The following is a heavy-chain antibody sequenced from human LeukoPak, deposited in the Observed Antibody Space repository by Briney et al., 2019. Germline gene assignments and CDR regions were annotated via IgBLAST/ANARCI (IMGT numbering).Heavy chain of an antibody. V-gene: IGHV1-18*01. J-gene: IGHJ4*02. Sequence: ASVKVSCKASGGTFRSYAISRVRQPPGQGLEWMGWISAYNGASYYAQNLQDRVTMTTDTSTSTAYMELRSLTSDDTAVYYCARGNSATSDCRGISCYHFHYWGQGTLVTVSS. CDR3: ARGNSATSDCRGISCYHFHY. CDR2: ISAYNGAS. CDR1: GGTFRSYA. D-gene: IGHD2-2*01.